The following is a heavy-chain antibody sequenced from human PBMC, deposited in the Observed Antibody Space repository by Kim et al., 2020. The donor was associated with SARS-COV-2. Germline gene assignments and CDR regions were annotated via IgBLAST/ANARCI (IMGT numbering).Heavy chain of an antibody. D-gene: IGHD3-3*01. J-gene: IGHJ6*02. CDR2: IIPIFGTA. Sequence: SVKVSCKASGGTFSSYAISWVRQAPGQGLEWMGGIIPIFGTANYAQKFQGRVTITADESTSTAYMELSSLRSEDTAVYYCARIFWAARLYYYYGMDVWGQGTTVTVSS. CDR3: ARIFWAARLYYYYGMDV. CDR1: GGTFSSYA. V-gene: IGHV1-69*13.